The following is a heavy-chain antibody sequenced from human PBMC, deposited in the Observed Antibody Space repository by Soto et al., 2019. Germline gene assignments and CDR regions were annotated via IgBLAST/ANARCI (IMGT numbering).Heavy chain of an antibody. V-gene: IGHV3-30*13. CDR3: ARDDEHGSNWDLAY. Sequence: QVQLVQSGGGVVQPGRSLRLSCAASGFNFNTYFMHWVRQAPGKGLEWVAMIFPNGRDKEYADSVKGRFTISRDNSNKRMYLQMDRLRPEDTAVYYCARDDEHGSNWDLAYWGQGALVTVSS. CDR2: IFPNGRDK. J-gene: IGHJ4*02. D-gene: IGHD1-26*01. CDR1: GFNFNTYF.